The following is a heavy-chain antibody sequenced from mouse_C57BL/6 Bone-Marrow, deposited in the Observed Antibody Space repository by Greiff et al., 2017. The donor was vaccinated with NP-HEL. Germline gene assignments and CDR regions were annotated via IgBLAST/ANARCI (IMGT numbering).Heavy chain of an antibody. CDR2: IDPENGDT. CDR1: GFNIKDDY. V-gene: IGHV14-4*01. J-gene: IGHJ2*01. Sequence: EVQGVESGAELVRPGASVKLSCTASGFNIKDDYMHWVKQRPEQGLEWIGWIDPENGDTEYASKFQGKATITADTSSNTAYLQLSSLTSEDTAVYYCTTDGSSSWGQGTTLTVSS. D-gene: IGHD1-1*01. CDR3: TTDGSSS.